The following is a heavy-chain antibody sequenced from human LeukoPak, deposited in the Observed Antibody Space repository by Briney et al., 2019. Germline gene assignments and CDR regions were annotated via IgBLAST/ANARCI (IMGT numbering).Heavy chain of an antibody. Sequence: ASVKVSCKASGYTFTSYAMNWVRQAPGQGLEWMGWINTSTGNPTYAQGFTGRFVFSLDTSVSTAYLQISSLKAEDTAVYYCARRRNRGYCSSTSCYVWWFDPWGQGTLVTVSS. V-gene: IGHV7-4-1*02. J-gene: IGHJ5*02. CDR3: ARRRNRGYCSSTSCYVWWFDP. CDR1: GYTFTSYA. CDR2: INTSTGNP. D-gene: IGHD2-2*01.